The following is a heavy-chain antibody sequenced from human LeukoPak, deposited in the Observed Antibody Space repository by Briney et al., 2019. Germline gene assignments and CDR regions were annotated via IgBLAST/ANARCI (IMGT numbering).Heavy chain of an antibody. CDR1: GLSLTTHG. D-gene: IGHD5-18*01. Sequence: GGSLRLSCAASGLSLTTHGMHWVRQAPGKGLEWVAVIWYDGSNKYCADSVKGRFTISRDNSKNTLYLQMNSLRAEDTAVYYCASVYSYGWFDYWGQGTLVTVSS. V-gene: IGHV3-33*01. CDR2: IWYDGSNK. CDR3: ASVYSYGWFDY. J-gene: IGHJ5*01.